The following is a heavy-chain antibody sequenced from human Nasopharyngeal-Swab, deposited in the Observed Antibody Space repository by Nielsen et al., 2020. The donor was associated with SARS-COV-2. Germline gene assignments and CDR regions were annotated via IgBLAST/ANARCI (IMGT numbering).Heavy chain of an antibody. CDR2: IKEDGSEK. Sequence: GEALKTSREASGFTFSTHWMSWVRQAPGKGLEWVANIKEDGSEKYYVDSVKGRFTISRDNAKNSLYLQMNSLRAEDTAVYYCAGGNSADHWGQGTLVTVSS. J-gene: IGHJ4*02. CDR1: GFTFSTHW. V-gene: IGHV3-7*03. CDR3: AGGNSADH. D-gene: IGHD4-23*01.